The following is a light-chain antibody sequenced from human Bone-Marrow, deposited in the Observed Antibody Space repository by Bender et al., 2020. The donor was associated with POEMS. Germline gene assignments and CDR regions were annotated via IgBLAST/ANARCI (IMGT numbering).Light chain of an antibody. CDR3: ATWDDSLNGWV. J-gene: IGLJ3*02. V-gene: IGLV1-44*01. Sequence: QSVLTQPPSASGTPGQRVTISCSGSSSKFGSYPVNWYQQLPGAAPKLVIFNNSQRPSGVPDRFSVSNSGTSASLAISGLLSGDEADFYCATWDDSLNGWVFGGGTKLTVL. CDR1: SSKFGSYP. CDR2: NNS.